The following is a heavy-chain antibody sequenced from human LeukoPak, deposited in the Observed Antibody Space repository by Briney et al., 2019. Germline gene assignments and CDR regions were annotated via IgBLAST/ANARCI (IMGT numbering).Heavy chain of an antibody. Sequence: GGSLRLSCAASGFTFSSYWMHWVRQAPGKGLVWVSRINSDVSSTSYADSVKGRFTISRDNAKNTLYLQMNSLRAEDTAVYYCARDEEPYYYYYYMDVWGKGTTVTVSS. V-gene: IGHV3-74*01. CDR3: ARDEEPYYYYYYMDV. D-gene: IGHD1-26*01. CDR2: INSDVSST. J-gene: IGHJ6*03. CDR1: GFTFSSYW.